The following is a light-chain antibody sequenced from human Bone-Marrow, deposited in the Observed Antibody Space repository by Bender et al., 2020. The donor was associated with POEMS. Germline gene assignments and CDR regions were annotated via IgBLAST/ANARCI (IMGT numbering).Light chain of an antibody. Sequence: QSALTQPRSVSGSPGQSVTISCVVPATDVGGHKYVSWYQQHPGKAPKVMIFAVSNRPSGVSDRFSGSKSDNTASLTISGLQAEDEADYYCYSYSTSNTYVFGTGTKVTVL. CDR3: YSYSTSNTYV. CDR1: ATDVGGHKY. CDR2: AVS. V-gene: IGLV2-11*01. J-gene: IGLJ1*01.